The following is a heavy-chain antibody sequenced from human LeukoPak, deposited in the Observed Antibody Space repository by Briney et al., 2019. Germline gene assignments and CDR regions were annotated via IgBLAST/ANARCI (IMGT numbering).Heavy chain of an antibody. J-gene: IGHJ4*02. CDR2: ISGSGGST. V-gene: IGHV3-23*01. CDR1: GFTFSSYA. CDR3: AKDITYYYDSSGYSFDY. D-gene: IGHD3-22*01. Sequence: SGGSLRLSCAASGFTFSSYAMSWVRQAPGKGLEWVSAISGSGGSTYYADSVKGRFTISRDNSKNTLYLQMNSLRAEDTAVYYCAKDITYYYDSSGYSFDYWGQGTLVTVSS.